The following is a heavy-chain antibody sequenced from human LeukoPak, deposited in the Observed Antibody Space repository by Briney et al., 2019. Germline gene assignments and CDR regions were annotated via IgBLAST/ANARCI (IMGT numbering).Heavy chain of an antibody. Sequence: GGSLRLSCAGSGFTFSSYWMTWVRRAPGKGLEWVSNINEDGSVTFYVGSVKGRYTISRDNANNVLYLQMNSLRDEDTGVFYCARGRTSAVTVPESWGQGTLVTVSA. D-gene: IGHD6-19*01. V-gene: IGHV3-7*04. CDR3: ARGRTSAVTVPES. J-gene: IGHJ5*02. CDR1: GFTFSSYW. CDR2: INEDGSVT.